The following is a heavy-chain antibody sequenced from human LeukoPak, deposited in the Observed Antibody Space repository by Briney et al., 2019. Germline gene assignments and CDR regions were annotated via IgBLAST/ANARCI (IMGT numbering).Heavy chain of an antibody. V-gene: IGHV4-59*08. CDR2: IYYSGGT. Sequence: SEGLSLTCTVSGGSISSYYWSWIRQPPGKGLEWIGYIYYSGGTNYNPSLKSRVTISVDTSKNQFSLKLSSVTAADTAVYYCARHPFLEWLLFTWGQGTLVTVSS. CDR1: GGSISSYY. CDR3: ARHPFLEWLLFT. D-gene: IGHD3-3*02. J-gene: IGHJ5*02.